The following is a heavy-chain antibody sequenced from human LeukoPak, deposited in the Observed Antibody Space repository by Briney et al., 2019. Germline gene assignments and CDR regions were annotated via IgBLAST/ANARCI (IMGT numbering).Heavy chain of an antibody. D-gene: IGHD3-3*01. CDR3: ARDRGGDDFWSGYYSLYYYYYYYMDV. CDR1: GYTFTGYY. Sequence: APVKVSCKASGYTFTGYYMHWVRQAPGQGLEWMGWINPNSGGTNYAQKFQGRVTMTRDTSISTAYMELSRLRSDDTAVYSCARDRGGDDFWSGYYSLYYYYYYYMDVWGKGTTVTVSS. CDR2: INPNSGGT. V-gene: IGHV1-2*02. J-gene: IGHJ6*03.